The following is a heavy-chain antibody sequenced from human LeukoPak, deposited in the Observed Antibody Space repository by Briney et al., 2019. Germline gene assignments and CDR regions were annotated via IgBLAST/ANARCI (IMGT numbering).Heavy chain of an antibody. J-gene: IGHJ3*02. CDR2: IIPIFVTA. D-gene: IGHD3-9*01. Sequence: ASVKVSYKASGRTFSSYATSWLRQAPGQGLEWMGGIIPIFVTANYAQKFQGRVTITADESTSTASMELSSLRYEHRAVYYCASLIRYFDWLVAFDIWRQGTMVTVPS. CDR3: ASLIRYFDWLVAFDI. CDR1: GRTFSSYA. V-gene: IGHV1-69*13.